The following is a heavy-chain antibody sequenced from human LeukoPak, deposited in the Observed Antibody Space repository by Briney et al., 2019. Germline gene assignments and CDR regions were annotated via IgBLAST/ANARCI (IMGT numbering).Heavy chain of an antibody. V-gene: IGHV4-38-2*02. CDR2: VYHSVST. CDR1: GYSISSGYY. D-gene: IGHD6-13*01. J-gene: IGHJ4*02. CDR3: ARDRGAAAGTLDY. Sequence: SETLSLTCTLSGYSISSGYYWGWIRQRPGVGLEWIGSVYHSVSTDYNPSLKSRVTISLDTSKNQFSMTLRSVTATDTAVYYCARDRGAAAGTLDYWGQGTLVTVSS.